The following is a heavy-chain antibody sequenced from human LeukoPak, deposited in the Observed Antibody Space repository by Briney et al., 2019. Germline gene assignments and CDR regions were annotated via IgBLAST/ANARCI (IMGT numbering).Heavy chain of an antibody. D-gene: IGHD3-22*01. CDR2: IYPGDSDT. CDR3: ARRGGAYYYDSSGRNWFDP. J-gene: IGHJ5*02. V-gene: IGHV5-51*01. CDR1: GYSFTSYW. Sequence: GESLKISCKGSGYSFTSYWIGWVRQMPGKGLEWMGIIYPGDSDTRYSPSFQGQVTISADKSISTAYLQWSSLKASDTAMYYCARRGGAYYYDSSGRNWFDPWGQGTLATVSS.